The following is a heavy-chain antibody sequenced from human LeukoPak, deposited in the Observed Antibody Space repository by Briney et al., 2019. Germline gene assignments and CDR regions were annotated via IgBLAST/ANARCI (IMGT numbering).Heavy chain of an antibody. D-gene: IGHD1-26*01. CDR3: ASKSYSGSYTFDY. CDR2: IYHSGSA. Sequence: SGTLSLTCAVSGGSISRSTWWSWVRQPPGKGLEWIGEIYHSGSANYNPSLKSRLTISVDKSRNQFSLILSSVTVADTAVYYCASKSYSGSYTFDYWGQGTLVTVSS. J-gene: IGHJ4*02. V-gene: IGHV4-4*02. CDR1: GGSISRSTW.